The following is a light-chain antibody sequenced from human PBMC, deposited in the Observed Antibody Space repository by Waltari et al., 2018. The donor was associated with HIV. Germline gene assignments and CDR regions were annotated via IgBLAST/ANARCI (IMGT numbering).Light chain of an antibody. CDR2: EVN. CDR3: SSYKGANDVV. J-gene: IGLJ2*01. V-gene: IGLV2-8*01. Sequence: QSALPKPPSASGSPGQSATISCTGTSSDVGGFYYVFWYHQHPPKAPNLILYEVNRRPSGVPDRFSGSKSGNTASLTVSGLQPEDEGDYYCSSYKGANDVVFGGGTKLTVL. CDR1: SSDVGGFYY.